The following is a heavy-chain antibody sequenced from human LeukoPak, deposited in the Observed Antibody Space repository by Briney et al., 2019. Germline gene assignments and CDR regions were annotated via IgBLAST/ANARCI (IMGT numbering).Heavy chain of an antibody. CDR3: ARYCSSTSCVMGFDP. CDR2: IYYSGST. J-gene: IGHJ5*02. V-gene: IGHV4-31*03. CDR1: GGSISSGGYY. D-gene: IGHD2-2*01. Sequence: PSETLSLTCTVSGGSISSGGYYWSWIRQHPGKGLEWIGYIYYSGSTYYNPSLKSRVTISVDTSKNQFSLKLSSVTAADTAVYYCARYCSSTSCVMGFDPWGQGTLVTVSS.